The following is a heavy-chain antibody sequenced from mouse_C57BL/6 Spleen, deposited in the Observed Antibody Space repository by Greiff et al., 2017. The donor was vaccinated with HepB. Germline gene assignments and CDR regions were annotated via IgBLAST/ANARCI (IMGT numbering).Heavy chain of an antibody. CDR2: IYPRSGNT. D-gene: IGHD3-1*01. V-gene: IGHV1-81*01. CDR1: GYTFTSYG. CDR3: ARSGAYYFDY. J-gene: IGHJ2*01. Sequence: VKLQESGAELARPGASVKLSCKASGYTFTSYGISWVKQRTGQGLEWIGEIYPRSGNTYYNEKFKGKATLTADKSSSTAYMELRSLTSEDSAVYFCARSGAYYFDYWGQGTTLTVSS.